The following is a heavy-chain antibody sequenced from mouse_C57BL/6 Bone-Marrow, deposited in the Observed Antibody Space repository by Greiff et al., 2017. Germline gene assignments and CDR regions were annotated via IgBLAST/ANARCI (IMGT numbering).Heavy chain of an antibody. J-gene: IGHJ3*01. CDR2: IEPSDRYT. V-gene: IGHV1-50*01. Sequence: QVQLQQPGAELVKPGASVKLSCKASGYTFTSYWMQWVKQRPGQGLEWIGEIEPSDRYTNYNHKFKGKATLTVDTSSSTAYMQLSSLTSEYSSVYDCAGDAFGSRDVHAYGGQGTLVTVTA. CDR1: GYTFTSYW. D-gene: IGHD1-1*01. CDR3: AGDAFGSRDVHAY.